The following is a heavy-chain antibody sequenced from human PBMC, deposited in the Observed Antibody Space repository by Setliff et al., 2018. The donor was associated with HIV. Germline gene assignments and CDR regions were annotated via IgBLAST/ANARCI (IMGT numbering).Heavy chain of an antibody. CDR3: ARQLTTLDYFDY. V-gene: IGHV4-38-2*01. D-gene: IGHD4-17*01. Sequence: SETLSLTCAVSGYFISSGYYWGWIRQPPGKGLEWIGSLSHVGGTYYNPSLKSRVAISIDTSMNQFSLRLTSVTAADTAVYYCARQLTTLDYFDYWGQGTLVTVSS. J-gene: IGHJ4*02. CDR2: LSHVGGT. CDR1: GYFISSGYY.